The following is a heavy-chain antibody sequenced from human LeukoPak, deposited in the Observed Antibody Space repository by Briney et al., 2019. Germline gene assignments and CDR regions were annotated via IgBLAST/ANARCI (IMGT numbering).Heavy chain of an antibody. V-gene: IGHV6-1*01. CDR3: ARGRAVAGIPFDF. D-gene: IGHD6-19*01. CDR2: TYYRSKWYN. J-gene: IGHJ4*02. Sequence: SQTLSLTCAIFGDSVSSNTATWNWIRQSPSRGLEWLGRTYYRSKWYNDYAMSLRSRMVFNPDTSKNQFSLQLNSLTPEDTPVYFCARGRAVAGIPFDFWGQGILVTVSS. CDR1: GDSVSSNTAT.